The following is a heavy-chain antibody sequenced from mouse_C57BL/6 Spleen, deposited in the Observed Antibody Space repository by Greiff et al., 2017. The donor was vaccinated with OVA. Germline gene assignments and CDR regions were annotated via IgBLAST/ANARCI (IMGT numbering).Heavy chain of an antibody. CDR1: GYTFTSYG. J-gene: IGHJ4*01. CDR3: ARTDAMDY. V-gene: IGHV1-81*01. Sequence: VHLVESGAELARPGASVKLSCKASGYTFTSYGISWVKQRTGPGLAWIGEIYPRSGNTYYNEKFKGQATLTADKSSSTAYMELRSLTSEDSAVYFCARTDAMDYWGQGTSVTVSS. CDR2: IYPRSGNT.